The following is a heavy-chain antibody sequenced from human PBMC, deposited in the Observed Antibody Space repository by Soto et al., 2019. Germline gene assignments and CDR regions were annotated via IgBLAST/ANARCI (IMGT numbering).Heavy chain of an antibody. CDR3: ARAGAWELLPFDY. D-gene: IGHD1-26*01. CDR2: INAGSGNT. Sequence: ASVKVSCKASGYTFTSYAMHWVRQAPGQRLEWMGWINAGSGNTKYSQKFQGRVTITRDTSASTAYMELSSLRSEDTAVYYCARAGAWELLPFDYWGQGTLVTVSS. CDR1: GYTFTSYA. J-gene: IGHJ4*02. V-gene: IGHV1-3*01.